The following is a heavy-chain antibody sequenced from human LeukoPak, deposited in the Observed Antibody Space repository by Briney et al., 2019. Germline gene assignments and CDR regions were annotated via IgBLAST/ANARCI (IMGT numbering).Heavy chain of an antibody. Sequence: SETLSLTCAVYGGSFSGYYWSWIRQPPGKGLEWIGEINHSGSTNYNPSLKSRVTISVDTSKNQFSLKLSSVTAADTAVYYCARGLQLGYCSSTSCYRWFDPWGQGTLVTVSS. CDR3: ARGLQLGYCSSTSCYRWFDP. J-gene: IGHJ5*02. D-gene: IGHD2-2*01. CDR2: INHSGST. V-gene: IGHV4-34*01. CDR1: GGSFSGYY.